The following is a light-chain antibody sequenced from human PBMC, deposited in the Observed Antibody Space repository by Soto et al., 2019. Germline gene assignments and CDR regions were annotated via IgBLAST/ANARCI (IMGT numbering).Light chain of an antibody. CDR2: GAS. CDR1: QSVSSN. Sequence: EIVMTQSPANLSVSPGERATLSCRASQSVSSNLAWYQQKPGQGPRLLIYGASTRATGIPARFSGSGSGTELPLTINSPQSEDFAVFYCQQYNKWSPYPFGQGTKVEIK. CDR3: QQYNKWSPYP. J-gene: IGKJ2*01. V-gene: IGKV3-15*01.